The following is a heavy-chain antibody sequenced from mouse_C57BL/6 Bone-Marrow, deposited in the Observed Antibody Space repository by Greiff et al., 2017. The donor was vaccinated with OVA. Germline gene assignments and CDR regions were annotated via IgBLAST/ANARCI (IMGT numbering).Heavy chain of an antibody. V-gene: IGHV5-17*01. CDR3: ARDYYGSSVYWYFDV. Sequence: DVMLVESGGGLVKPGGSLKLSCAASGFTFSDYGMHWVRQAPEKGLEWVAYISSGSSTIYYADTVKGRFTISRDNAKNTLFLQMTSLRSEDTAMYYCARDYYGSSVYWYFDVWGTGTTVTVSS. J-gene: IGHJ1*03. CDR1: GFTFSDYG. CDR2: ISSGSSTI. D-gene: IGHD1-1*01.